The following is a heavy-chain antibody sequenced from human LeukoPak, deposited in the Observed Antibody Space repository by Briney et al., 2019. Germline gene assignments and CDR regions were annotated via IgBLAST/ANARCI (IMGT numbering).Heavy chain of an antibody. J-gene: IGHJ1*01. CDR2: INPNSGGT. CDR3: ARDRRLRFLEWYSIGYFHH. D-gene: IGHD3-3*01. V-gene: IGHV1-2*02. CDR1: GYTFTGYY. Sequence: ASVKVSCKASGYTFTGYYMHWVRQAPGQGLEWMGWINPNSGGTNYAQKFQGRVTMTRDTSISTAYMELRSLRSDDTAVYYCARDRRLRFLEWYSIGYFHHWGQGTLVTVSS.